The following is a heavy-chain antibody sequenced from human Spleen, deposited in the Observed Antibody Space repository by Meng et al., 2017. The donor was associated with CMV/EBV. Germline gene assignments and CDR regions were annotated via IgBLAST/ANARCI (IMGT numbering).Heavy chain of an antibody. Sequence: ASVKVSCKASGYTFTSYDINWVRQVTGQGLEWMGWMNPKSGNKGYAQKSQSRITMTRDNSIGTAYMELSSLRSDDTAVYYCARAATVTPDYWFDPGGQGTLVTVSS. CDR3: ARAATVTPDYWFDP. J-gene: IGHJ5*02. V-gene: IGHV1-8*01. CDR2: MNPKSGNK. CDR1: GYTFTSYD. D-gene: IGHD4-17*01.